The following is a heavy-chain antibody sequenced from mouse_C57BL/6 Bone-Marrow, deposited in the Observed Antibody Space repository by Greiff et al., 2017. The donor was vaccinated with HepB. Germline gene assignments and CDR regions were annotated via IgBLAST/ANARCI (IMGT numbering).Heavy chain of an antibody. CDR3: ARDSNYGFAY. V-gene: IGHV1-55*01. J-gene: IGHJ3*01. CDR2: IYPGSGST. Sequence: QVQLKQSGAELVKPGASVKMSCKASGYTFTSYWITWVKQRPGQGLEWIGDIYPGSGSTNYNEKFKSKATLTVDTSASTAYMQLSSLTSEDSAVYYCARDSNYGFAYWGQGTLVTVSA. CDR1: GYTFTSYW. D-gene: IGHD2-5*01.